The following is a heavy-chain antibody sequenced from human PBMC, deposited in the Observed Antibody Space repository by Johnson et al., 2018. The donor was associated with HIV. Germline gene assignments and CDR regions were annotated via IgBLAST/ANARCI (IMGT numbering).Heavy chain of an antibody. Sequence: QVQLVESGGGVVQPGRSLRLSCAASGFTFSSYAMHWVRQAPGKGLDWVAVISYDGHNEYYADSVEGRLTISRDNAKNSLYLQRDSLRDEDTAVYYCARDYSDRPCGYDAFDVWGQGTLFIVSS. J-gene: IGHJ3*01. D-gene: IGHD4-11*01. CDR1: GFTFSSYA. V-gene: IGHV3-30*04. CDR3: ARDYSDRPCGYDAFDV. CDR2: ISYDGHNE.